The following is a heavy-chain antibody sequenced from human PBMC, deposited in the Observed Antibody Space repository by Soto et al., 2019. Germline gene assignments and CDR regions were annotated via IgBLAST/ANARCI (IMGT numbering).Heavy chain of an antibody. CDR3: ARNTVAGSPIDY. Sequence: PSETLSLTCTVSGGSISSFYWRWIRQPPGKGLEWIGYIYYSGSTNYNPSLKSRVTISVDTSKNQFSLKLSSVTAADTAVYYCARNTVAGSPIDYWGQGTLVTVSS. V-gene: IGHV4-59*01. J-gene: IGHJ4*02. D-gene: IGHD6-19*01. CDR2: IYYSGST. CDR1: GGSISSFY.